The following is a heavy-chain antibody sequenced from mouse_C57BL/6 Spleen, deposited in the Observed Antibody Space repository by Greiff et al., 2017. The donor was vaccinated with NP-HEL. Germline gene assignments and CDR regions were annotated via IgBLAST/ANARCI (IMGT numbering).Heavy chain of an antibody. Sequence: VKLQESGAELVRPGASVTLSCKASGYTFTDYEMHWVKQTPVHGLEWIGAIDPETGGTAYNQKFKGKAILTADKSSSTAYMELRSLTSEDSAVYYCTRPLSYYGNYEDYWGQGTTLTVSS. CDR3: TRPLSYYGNYEDY. CDR2: IDPETGGT. CDR1: GYTFTDYE. J-gene: IGHJ2*01. D-gene: IGHD2-1*01. V-gene: IGHV1-15*01.